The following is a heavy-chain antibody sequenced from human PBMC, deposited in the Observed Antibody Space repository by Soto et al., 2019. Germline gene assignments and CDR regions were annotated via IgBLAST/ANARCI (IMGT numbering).Heavy chain of an antibody. J-gene: IGHJ5*02. Sequence: QVQLQESGPGLVKPSQTLSLTCTVSVGSISSGGYYLSWISKHPGKGLEWIGYIYYSGSTYYNPCLMSRVTISVETSKNQFSLKLSSVTAADTAGYYCARSVFPWGQGTLVTVSS. V-gene: IGHV4-31*03. CDR2: IYYSGST. CDR3: ARSVFP. CDR1: VGSISSGGYY.